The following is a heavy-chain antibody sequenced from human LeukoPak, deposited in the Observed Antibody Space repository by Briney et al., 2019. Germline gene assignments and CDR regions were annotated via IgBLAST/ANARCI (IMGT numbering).Heavy chain of an antibody. V-gene: IGHV1-2*02. Sequence: ASVKVSCKASGYTFTGYYMHWVRQAPGQGLEWMGWINPNSGGTNYAQKFQGRVTMTRDTSISTAYMELSRLRSDDTAVYYCARTPNFKGAFDIWGQGTMVTVSS. D-gene: IGHD2-15*01. CDR3: ARTPNFKGAFDI. J-gene: IGHJ3*02. CDR2: INPNSGGT. CDR1: GYTFTGYY.